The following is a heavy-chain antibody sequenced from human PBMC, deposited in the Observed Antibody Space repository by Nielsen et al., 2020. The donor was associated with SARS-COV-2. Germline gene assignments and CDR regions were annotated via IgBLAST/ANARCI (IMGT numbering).Heavy chain of an antibody. J-gene: IGHJ3*02. CDR3: AKRVDTSMVIGPFDI. Sequence: GGSLRLSCAASGFTFSGSAMHWVRQASGKGLEWVGRIRSKANSYATAYAASVKGRFTISRDDSKNTVYLQMNSLRAEDTAVYYCAKRVDTSMVIGPFDIWGQGTMVTVSS. D-gene: IGHD5-18*01. CDR2: IRSKANSYAT. V-gene: IGHV3-73*01. CDR1: GFTFSGSA.